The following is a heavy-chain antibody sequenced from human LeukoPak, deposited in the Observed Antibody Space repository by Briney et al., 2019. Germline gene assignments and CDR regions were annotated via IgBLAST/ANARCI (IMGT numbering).Heavy chain of an antibody. CDR1: GGSISSSSYY. D-gene: IGHD2-15*01. J-gene: IGHJ4*02. CDR3: ARGRRLGVVVAAKDYFDY. Sequence: SETLSLTCTVSGGSISSSSYYWGWIRQPPGKGLEWIGEINHSGSTNYNPSLKSRVTISVDTSKNQFSLKLSSVTAADTAVYYCARGRRLGVVVAAKDYFDYWGQGTLVTVSS. CDR2: INHSGST. V-gene: IGHV4-39*07.